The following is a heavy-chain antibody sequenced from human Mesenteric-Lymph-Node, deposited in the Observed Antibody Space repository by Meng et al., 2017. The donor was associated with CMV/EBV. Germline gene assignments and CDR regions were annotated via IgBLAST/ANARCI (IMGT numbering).Heavy chain of an antibody. CDR2: VSYSGSSS. CDR1: GFSFNTFA. J-gene: IGHJ4*02. V-gene: IGHV3-23*01. D-gene: IGHD1-7*01. Sequence: GGSLRLSCAAAGFSFNTFAMSWVRQAPGKGLEWVSLVSYSGSSSYYADSVKGRFTISRDNSKDTVSLQMNSLRAEDTAVYYCVKGAPTTNNFWGQGTLVTVSS. CDR3: VKGAPTTNNF.